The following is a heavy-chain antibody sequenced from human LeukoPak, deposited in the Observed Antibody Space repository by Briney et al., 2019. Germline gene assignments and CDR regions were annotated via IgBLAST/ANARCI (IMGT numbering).Heavy chain of an antibody. D-gene: IGHD3-16*01. CDR1: GYTFTDYY. CDR2: INPNSGGT. V-gene: IGHV1-2*02. Sequence: ASVKVSCKAPGYTFTDYYMHWVRQAPGQGLEWMGWINPNSGGTNYAQKFQGRVTMTRDTSISTAYMELSRLRSDDTAVYYCAREWARGTHGPPWGQGTLVTVSS. CDR3: AREWARGTHGPP. J-gene: IGHJ5*02.